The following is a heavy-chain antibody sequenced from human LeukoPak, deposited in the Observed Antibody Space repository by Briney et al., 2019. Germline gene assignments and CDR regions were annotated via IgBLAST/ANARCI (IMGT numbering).Heavy chain of an antibody. CDR2: IRYGESEQ. J-gene: IGHJ5*02. V-gene: IGHV3-30*02. CDR3: VKEGLVP. Sequence: GGSLRLSCAASGFTFSSYGMHWVRQAPGKGLQWLAFIRYGESEQYYLDSVKGRFTISRDNSKNTVYLQLNSLRSEDTAMYYCVKEGLVPWGQGTLVTVSS. CDR1: GFTFSSYG.